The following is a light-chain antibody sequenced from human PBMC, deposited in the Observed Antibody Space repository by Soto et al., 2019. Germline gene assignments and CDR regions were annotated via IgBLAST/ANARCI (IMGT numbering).Light chain of an antibody. J-gene: IGKJ1*01. CDR3: QQYNTWLWT. CDR1: QSISAH. CDR2: GAS. Sequence: EVVMTQSPATLSVSPGERVTLSCRASQSISAHLAWYQQKPGQAPRLLIHGASTRATGIPARFSGSGFGTEFILTNSSLQSEDFAVYYCQQYNTWLWTFGQGTKVEIQ. V-gene: IGKV3-15*01.